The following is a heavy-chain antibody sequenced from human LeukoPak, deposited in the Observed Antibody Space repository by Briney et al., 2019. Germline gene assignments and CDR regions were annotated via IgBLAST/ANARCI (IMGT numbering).Heavy chain of an antibody. CDR1: GFTFSSYS. CDR3: ARAGTITMVRGVTVDLYYYYYMDV. CDR2: ISSSSSSYI. J-gene: IGHJ6*03. Sequence: GGSLRLSCAASGFTFSSYSMNWVRQAPGRGLGWVSSISSSSSSYIYYADSVKGRFTISRDNAKNSLYLQMNSLRAEDTAVYYCARAGTITMVRGVTVDLYYYYYMDVWGKGTTVTVSS. V-gene: IGHV3-21*01. D-gene: IGHD3-10*01.